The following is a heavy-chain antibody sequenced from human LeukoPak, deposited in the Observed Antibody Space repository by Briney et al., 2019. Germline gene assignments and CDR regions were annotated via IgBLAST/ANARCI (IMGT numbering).Heavy chain of an antibody. CDR3: ARDRADGSGFQTYDY. J-gene: IGHJ4*02. CDR2: IPYDGSNK. Sequence: GGSLRLSCAASGFTLSSYAMHWVRQAPGKGLEWVAVIPYDGSNKYYADSVKGRFTISRDNSKNTLYLQMNNLRAEDTAVYYCARDRADGSGFQTYDYWGQGTLVTASS. D-gene: IGHD3-22*01. V-gene: IGHV3-30*04. CDR1: GFTLSSYA.